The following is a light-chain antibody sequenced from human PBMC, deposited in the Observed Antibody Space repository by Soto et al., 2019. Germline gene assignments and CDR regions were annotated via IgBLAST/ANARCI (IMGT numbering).Light chain of an antibody. Sequence: EIVLTQSPGNLSLSPCDRATLSCRPSQSVSSSYLAWYQQKPGQAPRLLIYGASSRATGIPDRFSGSGSGTDFTLTISSLQPEDFATYYCQQSYSTPWTFGQGTNVDIK. J-gene: IGKJ1*01. CDR3: QQSYSTPWT. CDR2: GAS. CDR1: QSVSSSY. V-gene: IGKV3-20*01.